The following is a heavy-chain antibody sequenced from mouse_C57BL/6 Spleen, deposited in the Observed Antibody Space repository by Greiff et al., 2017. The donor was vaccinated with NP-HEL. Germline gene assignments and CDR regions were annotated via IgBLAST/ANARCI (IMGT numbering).Heavy chain of an antibody. Sequence: QVQLRQSGAELAKPGASVKLSCKASGYTFTSYWMHWVKQRPGQGLEWIGYINPSSGYTKYNQKFKDKATLTADKSSSTAYMQLSSLTYEDSAVYYCASPASTDDWYFDVWGTGTTVTVSS. CDR3: ASPASTDDWYFDV. CDR2: INPSSGYT. D-gene: IGHD1-1*01. V-gene: IGHV1-7*01. CDR1: GYTFTSYW. J-gene: IGHJ1*03.